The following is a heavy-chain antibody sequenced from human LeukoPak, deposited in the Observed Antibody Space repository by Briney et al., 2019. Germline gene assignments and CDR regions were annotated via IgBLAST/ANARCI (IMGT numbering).Heavy chain of an antibody. CDR2: IHPEGNEK. V-gene: IGHV3-7*01. D-gene: IGHD3-10*01. CDR1: GLSFTNFW. J-gene: IGHJ4*02. Sequence: GGSLRLSCAVSGLSFTNFWMSWVRQAPGRGLEWEANIHPEGNEKYHVESGKGRFYITREKTENSPVLQMKGLRVEDTAVYYCTSGDAFSGDHWGLGTLVTVSS. CDR3: TSGDAFSGDH.